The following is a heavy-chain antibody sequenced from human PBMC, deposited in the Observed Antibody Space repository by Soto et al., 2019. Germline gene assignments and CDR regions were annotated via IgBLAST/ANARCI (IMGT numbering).Heavy chain of an antibody. Sequence: QVQLQESGPGLVKPSQTLSLTCTVSGASISSDGYYWTWTRQFPGRGLEWIGYIYHSGSTFYNPSLQSRLTLSIDTSKNQFSLTLTSVTAADAAVYHCARLKAVTINNIDYWGQGTLVSVSS. J-gene: IGHJ4*02. CDR3: ARLKAVTINNIDY. D-gene: IGHD6-19*01. CDR2: IYHSGST. CDR1: GASISSDGYY. V-gene: IGHV4-31*03.